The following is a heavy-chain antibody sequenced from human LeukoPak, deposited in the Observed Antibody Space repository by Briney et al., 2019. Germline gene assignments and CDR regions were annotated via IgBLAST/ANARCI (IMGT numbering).Heavy chain of an antibody. CDR3: AKDRLNGGCVGYFDY. Sequence: PGGSLRLSCAASGFTFSSYAMSWVRQAPGKGLEWVSAISGSGGSTYYADSVKGRFTISRDNSKNTLYLQMNSLRAEDTAVYYCAKDRLNGGCVGYFDYWGQGTLVTVSS. J-gene: IGHJ4*02. CDR1: GFTFSSYA. V-gene: IGHV3-23*01. D-gene: IGHD2-15*01. CDR2: ISGSGGST.